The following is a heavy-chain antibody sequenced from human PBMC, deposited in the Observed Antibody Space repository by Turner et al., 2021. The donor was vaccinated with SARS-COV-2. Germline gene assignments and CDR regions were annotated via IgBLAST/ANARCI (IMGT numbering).Heavy chain of an antibody. J-gene: IGHJ6*02. Sequence: QLQLQESGPGLVKPSETLSLTCTVSGGSISSGSYYWGWICQPPGKGLEWIGNIYYSVITYYNPSLKSRVTISVYTSKNQFSLKLSIVTAADTAVYYCARLIDTAMDYYGMDFWGQGTTVTVSS. CDR3: ARLIDTAMDYYGMDF. CDR1: GGSISSGSYY. CDR2: IYYSVIT. D-gene: IGHD5-18*01. V-gene: IGHV4-39*01.